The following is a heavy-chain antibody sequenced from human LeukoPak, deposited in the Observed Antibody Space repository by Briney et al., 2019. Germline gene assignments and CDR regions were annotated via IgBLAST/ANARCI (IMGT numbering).Heavy chain of an antibody. Sequence: PGGSLRLSCATSGFTLSSYWMHWVRQAPGKGLEWVSSISSSSSYIYYADSVKGRFTISRDNAKNSLYLQMNSLRAGDTAVYYCARGLEATRGFDYWGQGTLVTVSS. CDR3: ARGLEATRGFDY. CDR1: GFTLSSYW. J-gene: IGHJ4*02. V-gene: IGHV3-21*01. CDR2: ISSSSSYI. D-gene: IGHD1-26*01.